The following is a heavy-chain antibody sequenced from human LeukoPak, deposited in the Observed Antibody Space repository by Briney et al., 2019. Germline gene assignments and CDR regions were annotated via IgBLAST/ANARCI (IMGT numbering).Heavy chain of an antibody. J-gene: IGHJ4*02. V-gene: IGHV4-4*07. CDR2: IYTSGST. CDR3: ARVGTMVRGVPTLFDY. Sequence: PSETLSLTCTVSGGSISSYYWSWIRQPAGKGLEWIGRIYTSGSTNYNPSLKSRVTMSVDTSKNQFSLKLSSVTAADTAVYYCARVGTMVRGVPTLFDYWGQGTLVTVSS. D-gene: IGHD3-10*01. CDR1: GGSISSYY.